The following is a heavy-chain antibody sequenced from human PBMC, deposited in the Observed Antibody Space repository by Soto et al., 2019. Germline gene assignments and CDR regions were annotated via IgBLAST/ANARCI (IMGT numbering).Heavy chain of an antibody. V-gene: IGHV3-15*01. Sequence: EVQLVESGGGLVKPGESLRLSCAVSGFTFTNVWMSWVRQAPGKGLEWVGRIKSKTAGETIDYAAVVKGRFTISRDDSINTLYLQKNSVKTEDSAVYYCTKLGPGAEELDYWVRGILVVVSS. CDR2: IKSKTAGETI. CDR3: TKLGPGAEELDY. D-gene: IGHD7-27*01. CDR1: GFTFTNVW. J-gene: IGHJ4*02.